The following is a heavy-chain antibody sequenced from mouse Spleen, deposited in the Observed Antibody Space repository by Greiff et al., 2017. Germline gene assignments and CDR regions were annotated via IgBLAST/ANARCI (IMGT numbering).Heavy chain of an antibody. V-gene: IGHV1-69*01. CDR3: ARGGTGGLFDY. CDR1: GYTFTSYW. CDR2: IDPSDSYT. D-gene: IGHD3-1*01. Sequence: VQLQQPGAELVMPGASVKLSCKASGYTFTSYWMHWVKQRPGQGLEWIGEIDPSDSYTNYNQKFKGKATLTVDKSSSTAYMQLSSLTSEDSAVYYCARGGTGGLFDYWGQGTTLTVSS. J-gene: IGHJ2*01.